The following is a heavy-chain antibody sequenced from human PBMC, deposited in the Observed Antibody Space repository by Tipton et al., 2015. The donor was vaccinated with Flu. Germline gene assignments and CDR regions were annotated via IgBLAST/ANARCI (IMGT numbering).Heavy chain of an antibody. CDR2: ISHTGT. V-gene: IGHV4-30-2*01. CDR1: GAPVRGGIYS. Sequence: TLSLTCAVSGAPVRGGIYSWNWIRQPPGKGLEWIGSISHTGTYYKPSLRTRAAISADRSKNQFSLELTSVTAADTAVYYCARESPPDDWGQGALDTVSS. J-gene: IGHJ4*02. CDR3: ARESPPDD.